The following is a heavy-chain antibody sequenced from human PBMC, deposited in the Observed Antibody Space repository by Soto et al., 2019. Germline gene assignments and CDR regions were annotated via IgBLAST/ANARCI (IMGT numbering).Heavy chain of an antibody. D-gene: IGHD2-15*01. CDR2: IIPIFGTA. J-gene: IGHJ4*02. V-gene: IGHV1-69*13. CDR3: ARATQTVVAATFDY. CDR1: GGTFSSYA. Sequence: SVKVSCKASGGTFSSYAISWVRQAPGQGLEWMGGIIPIFGTANYAQKFQGRVTITADESTSTAYMELSSVTAADTAVYYCARATQTVVAATFDYWGQGTLVTVSS.